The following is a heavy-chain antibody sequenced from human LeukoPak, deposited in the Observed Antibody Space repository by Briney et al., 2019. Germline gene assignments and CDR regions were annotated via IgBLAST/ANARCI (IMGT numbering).Heavy chain of an antibody. D-gene: IGHD2-2*01. CDR3: ARDDCTSTSCYVGAILP. J-gene: IGHJ5*02. CDR2: ISPYNGDT. Sequence: ASVKISCKASGYTFISYGISWVRQAPGQGLEWMGWISPYNGDTKYAQKVQGRVTMTTDTSTRTVYMELRSLRSDDTAMYYCARDDCTSTSCYVGAILPWGRGTLVTVSS. V-gene: IGHV1-18*01. CDR1: GYTFISYG.